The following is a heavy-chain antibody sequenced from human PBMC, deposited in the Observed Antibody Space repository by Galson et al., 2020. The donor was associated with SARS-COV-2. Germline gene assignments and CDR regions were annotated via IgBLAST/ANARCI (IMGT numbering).Heavy chain of an antibody. CDR3: ARLTPIDSSWSWWFDP. V-gene: IGHV5-51*01. CDR1: GYSFTSYW. Sequence: KIGESLKISCKGSGYSFTSYWIGWVRQMPGKGLEWMGIIYPGDSDTRYSPSFQGQVTISADKSISTAYLQWSSLKASDTAMYYCARLTPIDSSWSWWFDPWGQGTLVTVSS. D-gene: IGHD6-13*01. CDR2: IYPGDSDT. J-gene: IGHJ5*02.